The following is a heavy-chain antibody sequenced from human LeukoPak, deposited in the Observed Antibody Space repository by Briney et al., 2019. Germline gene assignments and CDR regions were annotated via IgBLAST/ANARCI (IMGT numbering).Heavy chain of an antibody. CDR3: ARGGIVVVPAALPDY. CDR1: GFTFSSYW. V-gene: IGHV3-74*01. CDR2: INSDGSST. Sequence: GGSLRLSCAASGFTFSSYWMHWARQAPGKGLVWVSRINSDGSSTSYADSVKGRFTISRDNAKNTLYLQMSSLRAEDTAVYYCARGGIVVVPAALPDYWGQGTLVTVSS. D-gene: IGHD2-2*01. J-gene: IGHJ4*02.